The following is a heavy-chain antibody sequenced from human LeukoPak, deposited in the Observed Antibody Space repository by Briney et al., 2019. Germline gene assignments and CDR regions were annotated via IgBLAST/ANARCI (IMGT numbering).Heavy chain of an antibody. CDR3: ARDSRSRRGGDAFDI. CDR1: GGSISTYY. Sequence: PSETLSLTCTVSGGSISTYYWSWIRQPAGKGLEWIGRIYTSGSTNYNPSLKSRVTMSVDTSKNQFSLKLSSVTAADTAVYYCARDSRSRRGGDAFDIWGQGTMVTVSS. J-gene: IGHJ3*02. D-gene: IGHD2-2*01. V-gene: IGHV4-4*07. CDR2: IYTSGST.